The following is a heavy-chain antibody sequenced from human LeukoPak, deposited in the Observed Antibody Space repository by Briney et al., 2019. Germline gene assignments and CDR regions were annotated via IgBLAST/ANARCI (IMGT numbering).Heavy chain of an antibody. CDR1: GYTFTSYG. J-gene: IGHJ5*02. CDR2: IGAYNGNT. V-gene: IGHV1-18*01. Sequence: GASVKVSCKASGYTFTSYGISWVRQAPGQGLEWMGWIGAYNGNTNYAQKLQGRVTMTTDTSTSTAYMELRSLRSDDTAVYYCARDLYGSGSYYLFDPWGQGTLVTVSS. D-gene: IGHD3-10*01. CDR3: ARDLYGSGSYYLFDP.